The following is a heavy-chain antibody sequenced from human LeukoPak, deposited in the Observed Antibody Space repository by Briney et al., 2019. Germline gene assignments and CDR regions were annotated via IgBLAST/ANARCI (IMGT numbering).Heavy chain of an antibody. V-gene: IGHV4-38-2*02. CDR2: IYHSGST. Sequence: SETLSLTCTVSGYSISSGYYWGWIRQPPGKGLEWIGSIYHSGSTYYNPSLKSRVTISVDTSKNQFSLKLSSVTAADTAVYYCARLLVATILDYWGQGTLVTVSS. D-gene: IGHD5-12*01. CDR3: ARLLVATILDY. CDR1: GYSISSGYY. J-gene: IGHJ4*02.